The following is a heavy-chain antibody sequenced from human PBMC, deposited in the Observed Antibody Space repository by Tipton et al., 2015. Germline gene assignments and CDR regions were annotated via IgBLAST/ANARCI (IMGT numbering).Heavy chain of an antibody. CDR2: IYYSGST. CDR3: ARATGAGHFDY. V-gene: IGHV4-59*01. D-gene: IGHD1-14*01. J-gene: IGHJ4*02. CDR1: GGSISSYY. Sequence: LRLSCTVSGGSISSYYWSWIRQPPGKGLEWIGYIYYSGSTNYNPSLKSRVTTSVDTSKNQFSLKLGSVTAADTAVYYCARATGAGHFDYWGQGTLVTVSS.